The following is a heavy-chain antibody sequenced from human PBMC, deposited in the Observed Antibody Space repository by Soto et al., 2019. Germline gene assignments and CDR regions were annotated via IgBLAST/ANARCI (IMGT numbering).Heavy chain of an antibody. CDR1: GFTFSSYA. V-gene: IGHV3-64D*06. CDR3: VKDQDDYTARYYRMDV. J-gene: IGHJ6*02. Sequence: GGSLRLSCSASGFTFSSYAMPWVRQAPGKGLEYVSAISSNRGSTYYADSVKGRFTISRDNSKNTLYLQMSSLRAEDTAVYYCVKDQDDYTARYYRMDVWGQGTTVTVSS. D-gene: IGHD4-4*01. CDR2: ISSNRGST.